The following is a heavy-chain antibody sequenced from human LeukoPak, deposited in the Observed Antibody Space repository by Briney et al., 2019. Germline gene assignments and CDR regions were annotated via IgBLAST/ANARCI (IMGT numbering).Heavy chain of an antibody. Sequence: ASVEVSCKASGYTFTGYYMHWVRQAPGQGLEWMGWINPNSGGTNYAQKFQGRVTMTRDTSISTAYMELSRLRSDDTAVYYCARAYYYDSSGYYDDYWGQGTLVTVSS. J-gene: IGHJ4*02. CDR3: ARAYYYDSSGYYDDY. V-gene: IGHV1-2*02. CDR1: GYTFTGYY. CDR2: INPNSGGT. D-gene: IGHD3-22*01.